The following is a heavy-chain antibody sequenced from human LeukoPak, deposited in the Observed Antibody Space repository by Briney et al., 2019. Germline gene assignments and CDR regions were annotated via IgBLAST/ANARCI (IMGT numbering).Heavy chain of an antibody. J-gene: IGHJ6*03. CDR1: GYTFTSYG. CDR3: ARXXXYSGYPIQKYYYYYYMDV. D-gene: IGHD5-12*01. CDR2: ISAYNGNT. V-gene: IGHV1-18*01. Sequence: ASVKVSCKASGYTFTSYGISWVRQAPGQGLEWMGWISAYNGNTNYAQKLQGRVTMTTDTSTSTAYMELRSLRSDDTAVYYCARXXXYSGYPIQKYYYYYYMDVWGKGTTVTVSS.